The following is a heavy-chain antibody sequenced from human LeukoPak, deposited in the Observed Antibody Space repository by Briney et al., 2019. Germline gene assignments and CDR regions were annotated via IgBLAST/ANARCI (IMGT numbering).Heavy chain of an antibody. CDR3: ARTRYYYDSSGSSGYYYGMDV. V-gene: IGHV4-61*02. J-gene: IGHJ6*02. CDR1: RGSISSAGYY. D-gene: IGHD3-22*01. CDR2: VYTSGRT. Sequence: PSQTLSLTCTVSRGSISSAGYYWSWIRQPAGKGLEWIGRVYTSGRTNYIPSLKSRVTISVDTSKNQFSLKLSSVTAADTAVYYCARTRYYYDSSGSSGYYYGMDVWGQGTTVTVSS.